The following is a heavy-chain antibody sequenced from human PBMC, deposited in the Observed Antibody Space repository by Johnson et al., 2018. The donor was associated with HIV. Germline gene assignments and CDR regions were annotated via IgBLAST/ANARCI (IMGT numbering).Heavy chain of an antibody. V-gene: IGHV3-48*01. Sequence: VRPGGSLRLSCAASGFTFGIYGMHWVRQAPGKGLEWVSYITSSGNTVYYAAPVKGRFTISRDDSKNTLYLQMNSLKTEDTAVYYCTTDLQWLVRDGAFDIWGQGTMVTVSS. CDR3: TTDLQWLVRDGAFDI. J-gene: IGHJ3*02. D-gene: IGHD6-19*01. CDR2: ITSSGNTV. CDR1: GFTFGIYG.